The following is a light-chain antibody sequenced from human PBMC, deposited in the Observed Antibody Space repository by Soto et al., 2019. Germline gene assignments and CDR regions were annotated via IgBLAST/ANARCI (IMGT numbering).Light chain of an antibody. CDR1: SRDIGGHNH. J-gene: IGLJ2*01. CDR2: EVF. CDR3: ISYAAGNNLL. Sequence: QSALTQPPSASGSPGQSVTISSTGTSRDIGGHNHVSWCQHHPDKAPKLILYEVFKRPSGVPDRFSGSKSGTTASLTVSGLQADDDADYYCISYAAGNNLLFGGGTKLTVL. V-gene: IGLV2-8*01.